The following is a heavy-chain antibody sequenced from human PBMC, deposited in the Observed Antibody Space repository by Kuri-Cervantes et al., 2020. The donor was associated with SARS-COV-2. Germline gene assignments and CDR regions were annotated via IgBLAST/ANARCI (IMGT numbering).Heavy chain of an antibody. Sequence: GESLKISCAASGFTVSSNYMSWVRQAPGKGLEWASVIYSGGSTYYADSVKGRFTISRDNSKNTLYLQMNSLRAEDTAVYYCAKRDGRAGDFDYWGQGTLVTVSS. V-gene: IGHV3-53*01. CDR2: IYSGGST. CDR1: GFTVSSNY. CDR3: AKRDGRAGDFDY. J-gene: IGHJ4*02. D-gene: IGHD5-24*01.